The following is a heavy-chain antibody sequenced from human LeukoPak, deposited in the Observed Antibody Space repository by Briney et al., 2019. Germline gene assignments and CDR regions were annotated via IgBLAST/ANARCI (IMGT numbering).Heavy chain of an antibody. J-gene: IGHJ4*02. V-gene: IGHV1-69*06. CDR3: AQGRDSTLWFGEVFDY. CDR2: IIPIFGTA. Sequence: SVKVSCKASGVTFSSYPISWVRQAPGQGLEWMGGIIPIFGTASYTQKFQGRVTITADKSTSTAYMELSSLRSEDTAVYYCAQGRDSTLWFGEVFDYWGQGTLVTVSS. CDR1: GVTFSSYP. D-gene: IGHD3-10*01.